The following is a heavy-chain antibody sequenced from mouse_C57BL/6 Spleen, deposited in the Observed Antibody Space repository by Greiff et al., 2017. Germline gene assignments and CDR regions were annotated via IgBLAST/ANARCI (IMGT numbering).Heavy chain of an antibody. V-gene: IGHV5-4*01. D-gene: IGHD2-1*01. J-gene: IGHJ1*03. CDR1: GFTFSSYA. CDR2: ISDGGSYT. CDR3: ARDGGNYRKDWYFDV. Sequence: EVQRVESGGGLVKPGGSLKLSCAASGFTFSSYAMSWVRQTPEKRLEWVATISDGGSYTYYPDNVKGRFTISRDNAKNNLYLQMSHLKSEDTAMYYCARDGGNYRKDWYFDVWGTGTTVTVSS.